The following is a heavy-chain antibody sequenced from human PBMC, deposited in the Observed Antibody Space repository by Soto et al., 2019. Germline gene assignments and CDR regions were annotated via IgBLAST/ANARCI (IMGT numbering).Heavy chain of an antibody. Sequence: QVQLVQSGAEVKKPGASVKVSCKASGYTFTSYGISWVRQAPGQGLEWMGWISAYNGNTNYAQKHQGRVPMTTDTSTSTSYMEMRSLRSDDTAVYYCARELRDYYGSASYYNGGYYWGQGNLVTVSS. J-gene: IGHJ4*02. CDR2: ISAYNGNT. CDR3: ARELRDYYGSASYYNGGYY. V-gene: IGHV1-18*01. CDR1: GYTFTSYG. D-gene: IGHD3-10*01.